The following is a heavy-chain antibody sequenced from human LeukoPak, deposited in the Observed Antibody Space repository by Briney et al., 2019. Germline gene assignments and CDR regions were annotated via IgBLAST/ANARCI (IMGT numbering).Heavy chain of an antibody. CDR3: ARGVGRLRYCSSTSCSHDY. CDR2: INHSGST. D-gene: IGHD2-2*01. Sequence: PETLSLTCAVYGGSFSGYYWSWIRQPPGKGLEWIGEINHSGSTNYNPSLKSRVTISVDTSKNQFSLKLSSVTAADTAVYYCARGVGRLRYCSSTSCSHDYWGQGTLVTVSS. J-gene: IGHJ4*02. CDR1: GGSFSGYY. V-gene: IGHV4-34*01.